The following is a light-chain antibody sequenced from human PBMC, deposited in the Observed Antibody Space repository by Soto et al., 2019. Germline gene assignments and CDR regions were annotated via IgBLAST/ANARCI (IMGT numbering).Light chain of an antibody. Sequence: QSALTQPPSVSGTPEQRVTISCSGGISNIGTNYVHWFQQLPGTAPKVLSNRDNQRPSGVPDRFSGSKSGTSASLAISGLRSEDEAEYYCAAWDDTVRSYVFGTGTKLTVL. CDR2: RDN. V-gene: IGLV1-47*01. CDR3: AAWDDTVRSYV. CDR1: ISNIGTNY. J-gene: IGLJ1*01.